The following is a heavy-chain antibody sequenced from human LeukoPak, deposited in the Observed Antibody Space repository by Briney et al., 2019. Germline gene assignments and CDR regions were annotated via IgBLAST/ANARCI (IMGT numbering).Heavy chain of an antibody. Sequence: TGGSLRLSCAASGFTVTRNYMSWARLAPGKGLEWVSIITSAGATHSSTSVKGRFTISRDSSKNTVYLEMNSLRAEDTAVYYCATRGLSGYYYGMDVWGQGTRSPSP. D-gene: IGHD3/OR15-3a*01. V-gene: IGHV3-66*01. J-gene: IGHJ6*02. CDR3: ATRGLSGYYYGMDV. CDR1: GFTVTRNY. CDR2: ITSAGAT.